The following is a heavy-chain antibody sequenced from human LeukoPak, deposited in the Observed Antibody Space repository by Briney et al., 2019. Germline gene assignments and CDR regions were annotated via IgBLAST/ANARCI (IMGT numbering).Heavy chain of an antibody. CDR3: ARVTTVTTVYFDY. D-gene: IGHD4-11*01. J-gene: IGHJ4*02. CDR2: IYYSGST. Sequence: SETLSLTCTVSGGSISSSSYYWGWIRQPPGRGLEWIGSIYYSGSTYYNPSLKSRVTISVDTSKNQFSLKLSSVTAADTAVYYCARVTTVTTVYFDYWGQGTLVTVSS. V-gene: IGHV4-39*01. CDR1: GGSISSSSYY.